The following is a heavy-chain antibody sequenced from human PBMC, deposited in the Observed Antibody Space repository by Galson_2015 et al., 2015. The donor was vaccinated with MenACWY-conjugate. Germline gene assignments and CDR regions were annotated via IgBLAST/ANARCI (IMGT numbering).Heavy chain of an antibody. CDR2: IKSKTDGGTT. Sequence: SLRLSCAASGFTFSNAWMSWVRQAPGKGLEWVGRIKSKTDGGTTDYAAPVKGRFTISRDDSKNTLYLQMNSLKTEDTAVYYCTTAPYYYGSGSRSAFDIWGQGTMVTVSS. J-gene: IGHJ3*02. V-gene: IGHV3-15*01. D-gene: IGHD3-10*01. CDR1: GFTFSNAW. CDR3: TTAPYYYGSGSRSAFDI.